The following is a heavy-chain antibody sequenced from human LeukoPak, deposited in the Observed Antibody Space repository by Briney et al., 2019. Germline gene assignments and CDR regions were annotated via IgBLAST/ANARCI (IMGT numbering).Heavy chain of an antibody. Sequence: GASVNVSCKASGGSFSSYAISWVRQAPGQGLEWMGRIIPILGIANYAQKFQGRVTITADKSTSTAYMELSSLRSEDTAVYYCARDLVAEMATIPDLGYWGQGTLVTVSS. D-gene: IGHD5-24*01. CDR2: IIPILGIA. CDR3: ARDLVAEMATIPDLGY. V-gene: IGHV1-69*04. CDR1: GGSFSSYA. J-gene: IGHJ4*02.